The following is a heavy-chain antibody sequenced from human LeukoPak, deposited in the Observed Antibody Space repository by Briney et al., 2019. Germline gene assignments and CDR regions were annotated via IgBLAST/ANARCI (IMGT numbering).Heavy chain of an antibody. CDR2: TNHSGST. Sequence: SETLSLTCAVSGDSFSSYYWSWLRQTPEKGLEWLGETNHSGSTNYNPSLKSRVTISMDASRDQFSLRLSSVTAADTAVYYCARASCRFCGVDVWGQGTTVTVSS. CDR3: ARASCRFCGVDV. V-gene: IGHV4-34*01. J-gene: IGHJ6*02. D-gene: IGHD3-3*01. CDR1: GDSFSSYY.